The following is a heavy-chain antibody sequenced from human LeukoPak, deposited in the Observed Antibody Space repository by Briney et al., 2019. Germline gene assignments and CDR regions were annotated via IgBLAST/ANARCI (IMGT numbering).Heavy chain of an antibody. CDR2: INTNTGNP. CDR3: ARVTGQDVDIVATIRRGNYYYYYMDV. J-gene: IGHJ6*03. Sequence: GASVKVSCKASGYTFTSYAMNWVRQAPGQGLEWMGWINTNTGNPTYAQGFTGRFVFSLDTSVSTAYLQISSLKAEDTAVYHCARVTGQDVDIVATIRRGNYYYYYMDVWGKGTTVTVSS. CDR1: GYTFTSYA. D-gene: IGHD5-12*01. V-gene: IGHV7-4-1*02.